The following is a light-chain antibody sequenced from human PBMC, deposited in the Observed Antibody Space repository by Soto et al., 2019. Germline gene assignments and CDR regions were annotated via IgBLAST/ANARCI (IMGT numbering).Light chain of an antibody. CDR3: LQDYSYPWT. V-gene: IGKV1-6*01. CDR1: QVIRND. CDR2: SAS. Sequence: AIQMTQSPSSLSASVGDRVTITCRASQVIRNDLGWYQQKPGQAPKFLIYSASSLQSGVPSRFSGSGSGTDFTLTISSLQPEYFATYYCLQDYSYPWTFGQGTKVEIK. J-gene: IGKJ1*01.